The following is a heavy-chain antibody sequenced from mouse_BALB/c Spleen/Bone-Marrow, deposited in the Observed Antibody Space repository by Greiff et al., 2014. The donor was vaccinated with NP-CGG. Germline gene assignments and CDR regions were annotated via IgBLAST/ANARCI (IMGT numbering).Heavy chain of an antibody. D-gene: IGHD2-3*01. CDR3: AHDAPFTY. J-gene: IGHJ3*01. V-gene: IGHV14-3*02. CDR2: IDPASGNT. CDR1: GFNIKDTF. Sequence: EVQLQQSGADLVKLGASVKLSCRTSGFNIKDTFMHWVKQRPEQGLEWIGRIDPASGNTKYDPKFQGKATITADTSSNKVSLQLSGLTSEDTAVYYCAHDAPFTYWGQGTLVTVSA.